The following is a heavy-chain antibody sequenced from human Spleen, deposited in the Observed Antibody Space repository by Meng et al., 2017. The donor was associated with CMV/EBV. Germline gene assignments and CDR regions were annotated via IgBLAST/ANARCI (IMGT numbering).Heavy chain of an antibody. CDR1: GESFSGYD. CDR3: ARGVRYCTNGVCPYYFDY. J-gene: IGHJ4*02. V-gene: IGHV4-34*01. CDR2: INHSGSN. D-gene: IGHD2-8*01. Sequence: QVLRLQWGVGLLNPAETLSATSAGEGESFSGYDWSWIRQPPGKGLELIGEINHSGSNNYNPSLKSRVTISVDTSKNQFSLKLRSVTAADTAVYYCARGVRYCTNGVCPYYFDYWGQGTLVTVSS.